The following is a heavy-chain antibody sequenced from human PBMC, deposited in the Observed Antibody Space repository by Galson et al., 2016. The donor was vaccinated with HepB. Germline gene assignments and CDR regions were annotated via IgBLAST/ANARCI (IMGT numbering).Heavy chain of an antibody. CDR2: ISWNSGSI. D-gene: IGHD2-15*01. CDR1: GFRFDDYA. V-gene: IGHV3-9*01. CDR3: AKDRAPRWKPLNERESFDL. J-gene: IGHJ4*02. Sequence: SLRLSCAVSGFRFDDYAMHWVRLVPGKGLEWVSGISWNSGSIGYPDSVKGRFTVSRDNAKNSLYLQMNSLRAEDTALYFCAKDRAPRWKPLNERESFDLWGQGTLATVSS.